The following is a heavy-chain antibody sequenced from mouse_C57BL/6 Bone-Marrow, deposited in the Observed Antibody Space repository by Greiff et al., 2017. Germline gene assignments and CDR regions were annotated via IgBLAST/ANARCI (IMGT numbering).Heavy chain of an antibody. CDR3: ARVLYDVGGMDY. CDR2: ISDGGSYT. CDR1: GFTFSSYA. Sequence: EVKLVESGGGLVKPGGSLKLSCAASGFTFSSYAMSWVRQTPEKRLEWVATISDGGSYTYYPDNVKGRFTISRDNAKNNLYLQMSHLKSEDTAMYYCARVLYDVGGMDYWGQGTSVTVSS. D-gene: IGHD2-3*01. V-gene: IGHV5-4*03. J-gene: IGHJ4*01.